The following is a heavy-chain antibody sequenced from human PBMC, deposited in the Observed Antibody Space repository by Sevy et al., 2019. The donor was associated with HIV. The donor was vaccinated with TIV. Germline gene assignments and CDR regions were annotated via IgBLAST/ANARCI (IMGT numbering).Heavy chain of an antibody. CDR2: IKSKTDGGTT. V-gene: IGHV3-15*01. CDR1: GFTLSNAW. J-gene: IGHJ5*02. CDR3: TTVPCSGGSCYSPDWFDP. Sequence: GGSLRLSCAASGFTLSNAWMSWVRQAPGKGLEWVGRIKSKTDGGTTDYAAPVKGRFTISRDDSKNTLYLQMNSLKTEDTAVYYCTTVPCSGGSCYSPDWFDPWGQGTLVTVSS. D-gene: IGHD2-15*01.